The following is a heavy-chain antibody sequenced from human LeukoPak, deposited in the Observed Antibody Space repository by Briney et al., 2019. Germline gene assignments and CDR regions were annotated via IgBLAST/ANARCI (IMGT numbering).Heavy chain of an antibody. Sequence: GGSRRLSCAASGFTFSSYAMHWVRQAPGKGLEWVAVISYDGSNKYYADSVKGRFTISRDNSKNTLYLQMNSLRAEDTAVYYCARESSIAARPALDYWGQGTLVTVSS. V-gene: IGHV3-30-3*01. D-gene: IGHD6-6*01. CDR3: ARESSIAARPALDY. CDR2: ISYDGSNK. CDR1: GFTFSSYA. J-gene: IGHJ4*02.